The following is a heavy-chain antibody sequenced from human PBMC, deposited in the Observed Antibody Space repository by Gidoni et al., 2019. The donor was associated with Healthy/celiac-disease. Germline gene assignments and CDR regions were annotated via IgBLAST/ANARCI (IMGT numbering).Heavy chain of an antibody. J-gene: IGHJ3*02. V-gene: IGHV1-2*02. CDR2: INPNSGGT. CDR1: GYTFPGYY. CDR3: ARHETGGQGYCSSTSCYNAFDI. D-gene: IGHD2-2*02. Sequence: QVQLVQSGAEVKKPGASVKVSCKASGYTFPGYYMHWVRQAPGQGLEWMGWINPNSGGTNYAQKFQGRVTMTRDTSISTAYMELSRLRSDDTAVYYCARHETGGQGYCSSTSCYNAFDIWGQGTMVTVSS.